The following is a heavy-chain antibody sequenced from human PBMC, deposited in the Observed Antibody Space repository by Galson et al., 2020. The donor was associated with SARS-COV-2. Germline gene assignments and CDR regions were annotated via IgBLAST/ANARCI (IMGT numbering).Heavy chain of an antibody. CDR3: ASDPGTLEWYPRYYYYGMDV. CDR2: VDHSGTT. J-gene: IGHJ6*02. D-gene: IGHD3-3*01. Sequence: SETLSLTCTVSGYSISSGYYWGWIRQPPGQGLEWIGSVDHSGTTYDNPSLKSRVTISVDTSKNPFSLRMSSVTAADTAVYYCASDPGTLEWYPRYYYYGMDVWGQGTTVTVSS. CDR1: GYSISSGYY. V-gene: IGHV4-38-2*02.